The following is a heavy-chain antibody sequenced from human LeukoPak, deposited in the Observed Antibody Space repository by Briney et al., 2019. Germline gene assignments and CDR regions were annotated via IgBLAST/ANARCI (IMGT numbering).Heavy chain of an antibody. J-gene: IGHJ6*02. D-gene: IGHD2-2*01. CDR2: INSDGSST. Sequence: GGSLGLSCAASGFTFSSYWMHWVRQAPGKGLVWVSRINSDGSSTSYADSVKGRFTISRDNAKNTLYLQMNSLRAEDTAVYYCARDFRPAALPPNYYYYGMDVWGQGTTVTVSS. CDR3: ARDFRPAALPPNYYYYGMDV. V-gene: IGHV3-74*01. CDR1: GFTFSSYW.